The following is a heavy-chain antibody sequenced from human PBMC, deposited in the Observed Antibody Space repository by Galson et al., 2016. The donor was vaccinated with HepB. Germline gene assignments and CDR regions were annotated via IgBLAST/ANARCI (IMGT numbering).Heavy chain of an antibody. D-gene: IGHD6-19*01. J-gene: IGHJ4*02. V-gene: IGHV1-2*02. CDR2: INPKNGGT. CDR1: GYTLTDYR. Sequence: SVKVSCKASGYTLTDYRMHWVRQAPGQGLEWLAWINPKNGGTDYLQKFQGRVTMTRDTSISTVYMELSRLRSDDTAVYYCARGGTTSVPGRLGHDYWGQGTLVIVAS. CDR3: ARGGTTSVPGRLGHDY.